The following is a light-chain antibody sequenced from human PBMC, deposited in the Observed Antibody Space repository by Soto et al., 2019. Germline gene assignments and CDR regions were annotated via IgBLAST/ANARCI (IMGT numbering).Light chain of an antibody. V-gene: IGKV3-11*01. CDR1: QSVSSY. CDR2: DAS. Sequence: EIVLTQSPAILSMSPGERATLSCRASQSVSSYFAWYQQKPGQAPRLLIYDASNRATGVPARFSGSGSGTDFTLTIISLEPEDFAVYYYQQRRYWPVTFGQGTKVEIK. CDR3: QQRRYWPVT. J-gene: IGKJ1*01.